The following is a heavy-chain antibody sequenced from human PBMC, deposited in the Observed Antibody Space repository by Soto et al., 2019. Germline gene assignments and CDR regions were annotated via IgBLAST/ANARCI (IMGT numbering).Heavy chain of an antibody. CDR2: IYYSGST. CDR1: GGSISNYY. D-gene: IGHD6-13*01. CDR3: ARGIIAAAGTCGMDV. J-gene: IGHJ6*02. V-gene: IGHV4-59*01. Sequence: LETLSLTRTVSGGSISNYYWSWIRQPPGKGLEWIGYIYYSGSTNYNPSLKSRVTISVDTSKNQFSLKLSSVTAADTAVYYCARGIIAAAGTCGMDVWGQGTTVTVSS.